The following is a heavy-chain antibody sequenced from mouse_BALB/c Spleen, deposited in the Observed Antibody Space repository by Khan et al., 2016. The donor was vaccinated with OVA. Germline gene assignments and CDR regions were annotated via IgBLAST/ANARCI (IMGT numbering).Heavy chain of an antibody. CDR3: AGRFPTY. J-gene: IGHJ3*01. CDR1: GYSITSGYN. V-gene: IGHV3-1*02. Sequence: EVQLQESGPDLVKPSQSLSLTCTVTGYSITSGYNWHWIRQFPGNKLEWMGYIHYSGRTNYKPSPKSRISITRDTSKNQFFLQLNSVTSEDTATYYCAGRFPTYWGQGTLVTVSA. CDR2: IHYSGRT.